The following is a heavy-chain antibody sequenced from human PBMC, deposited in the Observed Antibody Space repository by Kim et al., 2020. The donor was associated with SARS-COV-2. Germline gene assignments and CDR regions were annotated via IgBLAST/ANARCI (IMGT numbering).Heavy chain of an antibody. CDR2: IYYSGNT. CDR1: GGSISSSSYY. CDR3: ARHRVATMPQNYYNYGMDV. J-gene: IGHJ6*02. V-gene: IGHV4-39*01. Sequence: SETLSLTCTVSGGSISSSSYYWGWIRQPPGKGLEWIGSIYYSGNTYYNPSLKSRVTISVDTSKNQFSLKLSSVTAADTAVFYCARHRVATMPQNYYNYGMDVWGQGTTVTVSS. D-gene: IGHD5-12*01.